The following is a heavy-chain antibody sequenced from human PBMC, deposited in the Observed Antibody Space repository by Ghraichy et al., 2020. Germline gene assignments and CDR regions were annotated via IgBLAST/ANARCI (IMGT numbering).Heavy chain of an antibody. Sequence: SETLSLTCTVSGGSISSGGYYWSWIRQPPGKGLEWLGYIYYSGSTYYNPSLKSRVTISVDTSKNQFSLKLSSVTAADTAVYYCARDIAAAGLDYWGQGTLVTVSS. J-gene: IGHJ4*02. V-gene: IGHV4-31*03. D-gene: IGHD6-13*01. CDR3: ARDIAAAGLDY. CDR1: GGSISSGGYY. CDR2: IYYSGST.